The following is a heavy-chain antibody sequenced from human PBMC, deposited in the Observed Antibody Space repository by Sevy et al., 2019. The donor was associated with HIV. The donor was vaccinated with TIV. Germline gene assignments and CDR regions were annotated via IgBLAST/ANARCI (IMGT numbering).Heavy chain of an antibody. CDR3: ARESCGGDCYSYNWFDP. V-gene: IGHV1-2*06. Sequence: GASVKVSCKASGYTFTGYYMHWVRQAPGQGLEWMGRINPNSGGTNYAQKFQGRVTMTRDTSISTAYMELSRLRSDDTAVYYCARESCGGDCYSYNWFDPWGQGTLVTVSS. CDR1: GYTFTGYY. D-gene: IGHD2-21*02. J-gene: IGHJ5*02. CDR2: INPNSGGT.